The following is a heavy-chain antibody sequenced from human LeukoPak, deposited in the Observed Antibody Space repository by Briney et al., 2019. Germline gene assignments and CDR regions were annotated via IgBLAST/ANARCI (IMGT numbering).Heavy chain of an antibody. V-gene: IGHV3-30*18. D-gene: IGHD6-13*01. J-gene: IGHJ6*02. Sequence: GGSLRLSCAASGFTFSSYGMHWVRQAPGKGLEWVAVISYDGSNEYYADSVKGRFTISRDNSKNTLYLQMNSLRAEDTAVYYCAKASIAAADNGMDVWGQGTTVTVSS. CDR3: AKASIAAADNGMDV. CDR2: ISYDGSNE. CDR1: GFTFSSYG.